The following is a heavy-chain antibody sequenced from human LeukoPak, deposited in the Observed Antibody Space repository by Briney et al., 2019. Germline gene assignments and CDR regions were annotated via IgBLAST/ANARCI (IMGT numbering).Heavy chain of an antibody. CDR3: ARDRYYDFWSGSHYFDY. CDR2: IIPMFGTA. D-gene: IGHD3-3*01. V-gene: IGHV1-69*06. CDR1: GGTFSSYA. J-gene: IGHJ4*02. Sequence: GASVKVSCKASGGTFSSYAISWVRQAPGQGLEWMGVIIPMFGTANYAQKFQGRVTITADKSATTAYMELSSLRSVDTAMYYCARDRYYDFWSGSHYFDYWDQGTLVTVSS.